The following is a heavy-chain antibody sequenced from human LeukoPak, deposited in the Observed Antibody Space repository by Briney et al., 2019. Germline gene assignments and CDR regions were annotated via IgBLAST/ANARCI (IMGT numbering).Heavy chain of an antibody. CDR2: ITGSSGYI. V-gene: IGHV3-21*01. J-gene: IGHJ6*03. CDR1: GFTFSAYN. CDR3: ARCRSSSQGYYNYFMDV. Sequence: PGGSLRLSCAASGFTFSAYNMNWVRQAPGKGLEWVSSITGSSGYIYYADSVKGRFTISRDNAKNSLYLQMNSLRAEDTAVYYCARCRSSSQGYYNYFMDVWGKGTTVTVSS. D-gene: IGHD6-6*01.